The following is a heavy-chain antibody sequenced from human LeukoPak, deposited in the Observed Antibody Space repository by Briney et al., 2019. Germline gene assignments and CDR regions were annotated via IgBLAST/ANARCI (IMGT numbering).Heavy chain of an antibody. CDR2: IYYSGST. CDR1: GGSISSYY. V-gene: IGHV4-59*08. D-gene: IGHD4-17*01. J-gene: IGHJ3*02. CDR3: ARQGPLRISPRDAFDI. Sequence: SETLSLTCTVSGGSISSYYWSWIQQPPGKGLEWIGYIYYSGSTNYNPSLKSRVTISVDTSKNQFSLKLSSVTAADTAVYYCARQGPLRISPRDAFDIWGQGTMVTVSS.